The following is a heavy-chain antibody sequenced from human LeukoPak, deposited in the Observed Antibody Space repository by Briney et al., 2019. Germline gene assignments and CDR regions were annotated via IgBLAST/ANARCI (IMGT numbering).Heavy chain of an antibody. V-gene: IGHV3-7*01. D-gene: IGHD3-3*01. CDR1: GFTFSSYW. J-gene: IGHJ4*02. CDR3: ARDSHDFWSGYAFDY. Sequence: GGSLRLSCAASGFTFSSYWMSWVRHAPGKGLEWVANIKQDGREKYYVDSVKGRFTISRDNAKNSLYLQMNSPRAEDTAVYYCARDSHDFWSGYAFDYWGQGTLVTVSS. CDR2: IKQDGREK.